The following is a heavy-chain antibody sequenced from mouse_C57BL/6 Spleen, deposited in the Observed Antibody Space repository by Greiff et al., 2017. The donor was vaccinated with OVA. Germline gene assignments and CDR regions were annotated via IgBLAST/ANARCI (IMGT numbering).Heavy chain of an antibody. J-gene: IGHJ2*01. D-gene: IGHD2-9*01. V-gene: IGHV1-15*01. Sequence: SGAELVRPGASVTLSCKASGYTFTDYEMHWVKQTPVHGLEWIGAIDPETGGTAYNQKFKGKAILTADKSSSTAYMELRSLTSEDSAVYYCTRYPTMVSFDYWGQGTTLTVSS. CDR3: TRYPTMVSFDY. CDR1: GYTFTDYE. CDR2: IDPETGGT.